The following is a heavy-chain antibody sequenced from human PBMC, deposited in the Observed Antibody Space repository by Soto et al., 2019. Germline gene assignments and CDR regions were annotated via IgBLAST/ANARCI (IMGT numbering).Heavy chain of an antibody. V-gene: IGHV3-30-3*01. D-gene: IGHD5-18*01. J-gene: IGHJ6*02. Sequence: QVQLVESGGGVVQPGRSLRLSCAASGFTFSSYAMHWVRQAPGKGLEWVAVISYDGSNKYYADSVKGRFTISRDNSKNTLYLQMNGLRAEDTAVYYCASSVETAMTDYYYGMDVGGQGTTVTVSS. CDR3: ASSVETAMTDYYYGMDV. CDR1: GFTFSSYA. CDR2: ISYDGSNK.